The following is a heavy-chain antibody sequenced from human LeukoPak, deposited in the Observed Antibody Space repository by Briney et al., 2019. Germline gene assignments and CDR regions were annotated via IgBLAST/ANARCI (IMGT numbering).Heavy chain of an antibody. CDR3: AKAAYGSESYYDPFDY. Sequence: LSGGSLRLSCAASGFTFSSSAMTWVRQAPEKGLEWVSTLSGSGDSTYYADSVKGRFTISRDNSKNTLYLQMNSLRAEDTAVYYCAKAAYGSESYYDPFDYWGQGTLVTVSS. J-gene: IGHJ4*02. CDR1: GFTFSSSA. CDR2: LSGSGDST. V-gene: IGHV3-23*01. D-gene: IGHD3-10*01.